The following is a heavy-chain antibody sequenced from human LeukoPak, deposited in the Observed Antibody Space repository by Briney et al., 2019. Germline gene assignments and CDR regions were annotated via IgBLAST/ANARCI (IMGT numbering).Heavy chain of an antibody. J-gene: IGHJ6*02. CDR3: AAAGVAYYYYGMDV. CDR2: ISYDGSNK. D-gene: IGHD2-15*01. CDR1: GFTFSSYA. V-gene: IGHV3-30-3*01. Sequence: GGSLRLSCAASGFTFSSYAMHWVRQAPGKGLEWVAVISYDGSNKYYADSVKGRFTISRDNSKNTLYLQMNSLRAEDTAVYYCAAAGVAYYYYGMDVGGQGTTVTVSS.